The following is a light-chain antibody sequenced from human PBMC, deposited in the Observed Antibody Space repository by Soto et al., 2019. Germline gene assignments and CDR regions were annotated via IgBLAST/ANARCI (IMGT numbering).Light chain of an antibody. Sequence: QAVVTQEPSVTVSPGGTVTLTCGSSTGAVISGHYPYWFQQKPGQAPRTLIYDTSNKHSWTPARFSGSLLGGKAALTLSGAQPEDEADYCCLLSCGGVRRVFGGGTKLTVL. CDR3: LLSCGGVRRV. CDR1: TGAVISGHY. CDR2: DTS. J-gene: IGLJ2*01. V-gene: IGLV7-46*01.